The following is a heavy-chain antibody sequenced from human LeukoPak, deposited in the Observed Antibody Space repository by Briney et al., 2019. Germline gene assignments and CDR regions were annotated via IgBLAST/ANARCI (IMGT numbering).Heavy chain of an antibody. CDR1: GGSISSYY. CDR3: ASLAARQYYFDY. CDR2: IYTSGST. D-gene: IGHD6-6*01. V-gene: IGHV4-4*09. J-gene: IGHJ4*02. Sequence: SETLSLTCTVSGGSISSYYWSWIRQPPGKGLEWIGYIYTSGSTNYNPSLKSRVTISVDASKNQFSLKLSSVTAADTAVYYCASLAARQYYFDYWGQGTLVTVSS.